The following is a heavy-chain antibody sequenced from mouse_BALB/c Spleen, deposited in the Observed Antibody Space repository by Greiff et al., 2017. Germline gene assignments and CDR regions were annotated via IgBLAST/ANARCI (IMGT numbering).Heavy chain of an antibody. Sequence: QVQLQQSGAELVKPGASVKLSCKASGYTFTSYYMYWVKQRPGQGLEWIGEINPSNGGTNFNEKFKSKATLTVDKSSSTAYMQLSSLTSEDSAVYYCTGYYYGSSYGYFDVWGAGTTVTVSS. D-gene: IGHD1-1*01. V-gene: IGHV1S81*02. CDR2: INPSNGGT. J-gene: IGHJ1*01. CDR3: TGYYYGSSYGYFDV. CDR1: GYTFTSYY.